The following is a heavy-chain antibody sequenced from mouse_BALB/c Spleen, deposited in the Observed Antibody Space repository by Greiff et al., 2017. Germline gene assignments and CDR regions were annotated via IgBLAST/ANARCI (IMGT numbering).Heavy chain of an antibody. Sequence: VKLVESGPELVRPGVSVKISCKGSGYTFTDYAMHWVKQSHAKSLEWIGVISTYSGNTNYNQKFKGKATMTVDKSSSTAYMELARLTSEDSAIYYCARRSTMITLYYFDYWGQGTTLTVSS. CDR3: ARRSTMITLYYFDY. D-gene: IGHD2-4*01. V-gene: IGHV1-67*01. CDR1: GYTFTDYA. CDR2: ISTYSGNT. J-gene: IGHJ2*01.